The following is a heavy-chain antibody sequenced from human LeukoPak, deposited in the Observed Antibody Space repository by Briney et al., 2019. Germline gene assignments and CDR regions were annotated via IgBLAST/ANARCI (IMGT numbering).Heavy chain of an antibody. V-gene: IGHV1-69*01. CDR1: GGTFSSYA. J-gene: IGHJ4*02. CDR2: IIPIFGTA. D-gene: IGHD3-16*02. CDR3: ATDYDYVWGSYRYTRY. Sequence: GVSVKVSCKASGGTFSSYAISWVRQAPGQGLEWMGGIIPIFGTANYAQKFQGRVTIIADESTSTAYMELSSLRSEDTAVYYCATDYDYVWGSYRYTRYWGQGTLVTVSS.